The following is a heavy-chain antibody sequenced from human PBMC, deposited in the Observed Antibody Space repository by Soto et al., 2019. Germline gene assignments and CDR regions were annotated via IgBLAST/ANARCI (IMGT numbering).Heavy chain of an antibody. D-gene: IGHD1-20*01. CDR3: ARETSYKNFDY. CDR2: MNPNSGHT. Sequence: QVQLVQSGAEVKKPGASVKVSCKASGYTFTNYDINWVRQATGQGLEWMGWMNPNSGHTGYAQRFQGRVTMTRDTSISTAYMELSSLKSEDTAVYYCARETSYKNFDYWGQGTLVTVSS. V-gene: IGHV1-8*01. CDR1: GYTFTNYD. J-gene: IGHJ4*02.